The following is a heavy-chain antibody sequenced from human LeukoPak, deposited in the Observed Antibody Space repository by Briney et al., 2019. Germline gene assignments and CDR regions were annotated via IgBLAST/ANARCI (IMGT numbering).Heavy chain of an antibody. CDR1: GGSLSSGDYS. Sequence: SQTLSLTCAVSGGSLSSGDYSWSWIRQPPGKGLEWIGYIYHSGSTYYNPSLKSRVTISVDRSKNQFSLKLSSVTAADTAVYYCARVGEGYCSGGSCYPRFDPWGQGTLVTVSS. CDR3: ARVGEGYCSGGSCYPRFDP. V-gene: IGHV4-30-2*01. J-gene: IGHJ5*02. CDR2: IYHSGST. D-gene: IGHD2-15*01.